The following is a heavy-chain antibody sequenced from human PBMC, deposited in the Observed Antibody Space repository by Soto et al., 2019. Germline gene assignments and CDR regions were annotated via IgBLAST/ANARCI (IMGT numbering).Heavy chain of an antibody. CDR2: ISAYNGNT. CDR3: ATPTPYDSSGYFFRGDAFDI. Sequence: ASVKVSCKAAGDTFTSYGISWVRQAPGQGLEWMGWISAYNGNTNYAQKLQGRVTMTTDTSTSTAYMELRSLRSDDTAVYYCATPTPYDSSGYFFRGDAFDIWGQGTMVTVSS. D-gene: IGHD3-22*01. J-gene: IGHJ3*02. CDR1: GDTFTSYG. V-gene: IGHV1-18*04.